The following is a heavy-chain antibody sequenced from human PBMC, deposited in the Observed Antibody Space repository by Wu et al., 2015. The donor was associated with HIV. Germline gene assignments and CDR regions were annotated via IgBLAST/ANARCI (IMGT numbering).Heavy chain of an antibody. Sequence: QAQMVQSGAEVKKPGASVKVSCKASGYTFTSHGITWVRQAPGQGLEWMGWISGYSANTNYAQKFQGRVTMTTDTSTSTGYMELRSLRSDDTAVYYCARAGFMIFGVVTTKAYYMDVWGKGNTGHRLL. D-gene: IGHD3-3*01. CDR3: ARAGFMIFGVVTTKAYYMDV. CDR2: ISGYSANT. V-gene: IGHV1-18*01. J-gene: IGHJ6*03. CDR1: GYTFTSHG.